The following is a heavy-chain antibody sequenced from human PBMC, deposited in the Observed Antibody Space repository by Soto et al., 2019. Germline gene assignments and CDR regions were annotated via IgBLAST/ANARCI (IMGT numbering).Heavy chain of an antibody. D-gene: IGHD2-2*01. V-gene: IGHV4-39*01. CDR2: IYYSGST. CDR3: ARLRVVVFYYFDY. J-gene: IGHJ4*02. Sequence: QLQLQESGPGLVKPSETLSLTCTVSGGSISSSSYYWGWIRQPPGKGLEWIGSIYYSGSTYYNPSLKSRVTISVDTSKNQFSLKLSSVTAADTAVYYCARLRVVVFYYFDYCGQGTLVTVSS. CDR1: GGSISSSSYY.